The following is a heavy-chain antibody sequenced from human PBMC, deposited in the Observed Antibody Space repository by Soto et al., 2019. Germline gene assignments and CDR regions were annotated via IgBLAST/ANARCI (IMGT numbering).Heavy chain of an antibody. V-gene: IGHV4-59*01. J-gene: IGHJ6*02. CDR2: IYYSGST. Sequence: SATLALTSPGSGGSISSYYWSCLRQPPGKGLEWIGYIYYSGSTNYNPSLKSRVTISVDTSKNQFSLKLSSVTAADTAVYYCARGSTVVTLYYYYGMDVWGQGTTVTVS. CDR3: ARGSTVVTLYYYYGMDV. CDR1: GGSISSYY. D-gene: IGHD4-17*01.